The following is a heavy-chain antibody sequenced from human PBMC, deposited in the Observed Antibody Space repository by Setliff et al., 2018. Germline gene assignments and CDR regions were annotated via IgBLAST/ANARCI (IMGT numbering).Heavy chain of an antibody. J-gene: IGHJ4*02. D-gene: IGHD6-25*01. Sequence: ASVKVSCKTSGYSFTSHYMHWVRQAPGQGLEWMGIIDPGGLSSSSTQKFEGRVTMTRDTSTSTVYMELNSLTSDDTAVYYCARAGLAAAGRKGVFDHWGQGTLVTVSS. CDR2: IDPGGLSS. V-gene: IGHV1-46*01. CDR3: ARAGLAAAGRKGVFDH. CDR1: GYSFTSHY.